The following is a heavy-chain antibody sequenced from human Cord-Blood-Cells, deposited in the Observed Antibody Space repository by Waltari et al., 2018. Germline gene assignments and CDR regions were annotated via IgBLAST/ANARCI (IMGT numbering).Heavy chain of an antibody. V-gene: IGHV4-34*01. D-gene: IGHD6-6*01. Sequence: QVQLQQWGAGMVKPSETLSLTCAVDVGFFSGYSWSWIRQPPGKGLEWIGEINHSGSTNYNPSHKSRVTISVDTSKNQFSLKLSFVTAADTAVYYCARGRGIAARPGSRYFDLWGRGTLVTVSS. CDR2: INHSGST. CDR1: VGFFSGYS. J-gene: IGHJ2*01. CDR3: ARGRGIAARPGSRYFDL.